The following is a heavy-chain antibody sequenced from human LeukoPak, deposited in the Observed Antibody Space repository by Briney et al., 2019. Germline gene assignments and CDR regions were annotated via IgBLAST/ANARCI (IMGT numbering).Heavy chain of an antibody. CDR3: ARSSGSHIVDY. CDR1: GYTFTSYY. D-gene: IGHD1-26*01. CDR2: INPSGGST. V-gene: IGHV1-46*01. J-gene: IGHJ4*02. Sequence: ASVKVSCKASGYTFTSYYMHWVRQAPGQGLEWMGIINPSGGSTSYAQRFQGRVTMTRDTSTSTVYMELSSLRSEDTAVYYCARSSGSHIVDYWGQGTLVTVSS.